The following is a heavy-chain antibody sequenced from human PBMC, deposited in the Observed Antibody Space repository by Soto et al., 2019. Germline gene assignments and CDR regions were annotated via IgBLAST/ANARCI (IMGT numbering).Heavy chain of an antibody. CDR3: ARKSIADYYYVIDV. V-gene: IGHV4-59*01. Sequence: SETLSLTCTVSGGSISSYYWSWIRQPPGKGLEWIGYIYYSGSTNYNPSLKSRVTISVDTSKNQFSLKLSSVTAADTAVYYCARKSIADYYYVIDVWGQGTTVTVSS. CDR2: IYYSGST. J-gene: IGHJ6*02. CDR1: GGSISSYY. D-gene: IGHD6-13*01.